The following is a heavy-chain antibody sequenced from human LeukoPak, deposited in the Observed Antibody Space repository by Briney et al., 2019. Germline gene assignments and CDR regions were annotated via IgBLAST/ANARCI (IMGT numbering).Heavy chain of an antibody. Sequence: SETLSLTCTVSGDSTSSYFWSWIRQPPGKGLEWIGYIYYTGNTNYNPSLKSRVTISVDTSKNQFSLKLTSVTAADTAVYYCAMTPWSSGRVDYWGQGTLVTVSS. CDR3: AMTPWSSGRVDY. CDR2: IYYTGNT. CDR1: GDSTSSYF. V-gene: IGHV4-59*03. D-gene: IGHD3-10*01. J-gene: IGHJ4*02.